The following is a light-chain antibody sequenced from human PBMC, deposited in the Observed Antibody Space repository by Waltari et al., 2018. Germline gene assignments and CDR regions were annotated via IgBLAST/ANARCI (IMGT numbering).Light chain of an antibody. CDR2: QAF. CDR1: QSITHW. J-gene: IGKJ2*01. Sequence: DIQMTQSPSTLSASVGDRITVTCRASQSITHWLAWYQHKPGKVPKLIVYQAFRLASGVPSRFSRSQSGTECTLTISSLQTDDFGTYYCQQYDVYPYTFGQGTKLEI. V-gene: IGKV1-5*03. CDR3: QQYDVYPYT.